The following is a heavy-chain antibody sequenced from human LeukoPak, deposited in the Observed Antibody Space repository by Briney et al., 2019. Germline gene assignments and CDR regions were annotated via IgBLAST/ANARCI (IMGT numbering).Heavy chain of an antibody. CDR1: GFTFTSSA. CDR3: AADSYSSGWYGYYGMDV. J-gene: IGHJ6*02. D-gene: IGHD6-19*01. V-gene: IGHV1-58*02. Sequence: SVKVSCKASGFTFTSSAMQWVRQARGQRLEXXXXXXVGSGNTNYAQKFQERVTITRDMSTSTAYMELSSLRSEDTAVYYCAADSYSSGWYGYYGMDVWGQGTTVTVSS. CDR2: XXVGSGNT.